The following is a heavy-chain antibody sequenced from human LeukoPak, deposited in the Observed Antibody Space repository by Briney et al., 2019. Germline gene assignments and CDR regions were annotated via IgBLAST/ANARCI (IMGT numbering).Heavy chain of an antibody. CDR3: ARDREGIAAAGTGGDAFDI. CDR1: GGSFSGYY. J-gene: IGHJ3*02. Sequence: SETLSLTCAVYGGSFSGYYWSWIRQPPGKGLEWIGEIYHSGSTNYNPSLKSRVTISVDKSKNQFSLKLSSVTAADTAVYYCARDREGIAAAGTGGDAFDIWGQGTMVTVSS. D-gene: IGHD6-13*01. CDR2: IYHSGST. V-gene: IGHV4-34*01.